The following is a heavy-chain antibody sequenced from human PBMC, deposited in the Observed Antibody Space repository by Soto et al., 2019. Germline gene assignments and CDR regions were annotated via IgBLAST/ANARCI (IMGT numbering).Heavy chain of an antibody. CDR1: GFTFSTYG. D-gene: IGHD2-2*01. CDR2: ISYDGSNK. Sequence: QVQLVESGGGVVQPGRSLRLSCAASGFTFSTYGMHWVRQAPGKGLEWVAVISYDGSNKYYADSVKGRFTISRDNSKNPLDLQMNSLRAEDTAVYYCAKDDCISTSCYYFDYWGQGTLVTVSS. J-gene: IGHJ4*02. V-gene: IGHV3-30*18. CDR3: AKDDCISTSCYYFDY.